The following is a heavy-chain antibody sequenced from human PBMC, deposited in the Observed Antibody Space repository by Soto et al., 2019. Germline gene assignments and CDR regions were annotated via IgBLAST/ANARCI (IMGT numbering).Heavy chain of an antibody. CDR3: ARQDSSSGYYYYYGMDV. Sequence: QVQLQESGPGLVKPSQTLSLTCTVSGGSISSGGYYWSWIRQHPGKGLEWIGYIYYSGSTYYNPSLKSRVTISVDTSKNQFSLKLSSVTAADTAVYYCARQDSSSGYYYYYGMDVWGQGTTVTVSS. D-gene: IGHD6-6*01. CDR1: GGSISSGGYY. V-gene: IGHV4-31*03. J-gene: IGHJ6*02. CDR2: IYYSGST.